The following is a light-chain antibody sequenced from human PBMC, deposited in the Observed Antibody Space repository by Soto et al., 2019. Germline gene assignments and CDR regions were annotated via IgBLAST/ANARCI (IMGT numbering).Light chain of an antibody. CDR3: SSYTSSSTLYV. V-gene: IGLV2-14*01. CDR1: SSDVGGYNY. J-gene: IGLJ1*01. Sequence: QSVLTQPASVSGSPGQSITISCTGTSSDVGGYNYVSWYQQHPGKAPKLMIYDVSNRPSGVSNRLSGYKSGNTASLTISGLQAEDEADYYCSSYTSSSTLYVFGTGTKLTVL. CDR2: DVS.